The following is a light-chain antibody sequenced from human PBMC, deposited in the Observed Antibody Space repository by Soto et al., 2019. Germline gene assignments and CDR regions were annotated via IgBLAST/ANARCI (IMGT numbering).Light chain of an antibody. CDR3: LQHYNFSWT. CDR2: AAS. V-gene: IGKV1-6*01. J-gene: IGKJ1*01. Sequence: IQMTQSPSSLSASVGDRVTISFRASQDIRNTLAWFQQKPGEAPKLLIFAASNLQSGVPSRFSGSGSVTDFTLAITSLQPEDFATYYCLQHYNFSWTFGQGTKVDIK. CDR1: QDIRNT.